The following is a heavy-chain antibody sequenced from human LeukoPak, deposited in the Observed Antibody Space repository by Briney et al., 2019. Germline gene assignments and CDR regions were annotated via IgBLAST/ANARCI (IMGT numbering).Heavy chain of an antibody. CDR2: IYYSGST. V-gene: IGHV4-39*07. CDR3: ARGPTYYYDSSGYYSYYYYYMDV. D-gene: IGHD3-22*01. CDR1: GGSISSSSYY. Sequence: SETLSLTCTVSGGSISSSSYYWGWIRQPPGKGLEWIGSIYYSGSTYYNPSLKSRVTISVDTSKNQFSLKLSSVTAADTAVYYCARGPTYYYDSSGYYSYYYYYMDVWGKGTTVTISS. J-gene: IGHJ6*03.